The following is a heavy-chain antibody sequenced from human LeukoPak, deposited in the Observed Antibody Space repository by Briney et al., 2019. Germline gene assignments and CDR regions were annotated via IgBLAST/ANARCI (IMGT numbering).Heavy chain of an antibody. CDR2: IIPIFGTA. Sequence: SVKVSCKASGGTFSSYAISWVRQAPGQGLEWMGGIIPIFGTANYAQKFQGRVTITTDESTSTAYMELSSLRSEDTAVYYCARDFMGGYYIGWFDPWGQGTLVPVSS. V-gene: IGHV1-69*05. CDR1: GGTFSSYA. J-gene: IGHJ5*02. D-gene: IGHD3-3*01. CDR3: ARDFMGGYYIGWFDP.